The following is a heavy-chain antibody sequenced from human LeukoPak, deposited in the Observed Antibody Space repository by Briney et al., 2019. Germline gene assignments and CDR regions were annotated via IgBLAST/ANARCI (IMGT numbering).Heavy chain of an antibody. D-gene: IGHD3-10*01. CDR3: ARDAGHYFDY. CDR1: GFTFSSYA. CDR2: ISYDGSNK. V-gene: IGHV3-30-3*01. Sequence: GGSLRLSCAASGFTFSSYAMHWVPQAPGKGLEWVAVISYDGSNKYYADSVKGRFTISRDNSKNTLYLQMNSLRAEDTAVYYCARDAGHYFDYWGQGTLVTISS. J-gene: IGHJ4*02.